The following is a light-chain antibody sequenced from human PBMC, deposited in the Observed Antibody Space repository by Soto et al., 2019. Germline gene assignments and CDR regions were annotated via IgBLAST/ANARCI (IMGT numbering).Light chain of an antibody. CDR3: QQYNSYSEA. J-gene: IGKJ1*01. V-gene: IGKV1-5*03. CDR1: QSISSW. CDR2: KAS. Sequence: DIQMTQSPSTLSASVGDRVTTTCRASQSISSWLAWYQQKPGKAPKLLIYKASSLESGVPSRFSGSGSGTEFTHTISSLQPDDFATYYCQQYNSYSEAFGQGTKVDIK.